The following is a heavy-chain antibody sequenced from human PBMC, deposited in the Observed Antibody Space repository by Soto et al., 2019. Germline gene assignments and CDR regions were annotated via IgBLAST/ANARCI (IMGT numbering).Heavy chain of an antibody. CDR1: GGSISSYY. J-gene: IGHJ5*02. V-gene: IGHV4-59*01. Sequence: SETLSLTCTASGGSISSYYWSWIRQPPGKGLEWIGYIYYSGSINYNPSLKSRVTISVDTSKNQFSLKLSSVTAADTAVYYCARSVAAQRRHLHFDHKNNWFDPWGQGTLVTVSS. CDR3: ARSVAAQRRHLHFDHKNNWFDP. CDR2: IYYSGSI. D-gene: IGHD2-15*01.